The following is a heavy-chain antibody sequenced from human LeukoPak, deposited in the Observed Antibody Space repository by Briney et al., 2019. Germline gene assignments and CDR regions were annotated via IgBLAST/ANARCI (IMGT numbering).Heavy chain of an antibody. Sequence: PGGSLRLSCVPSGFTFSSYGMHWVRQAPGKGLEWVAVIWNDGSKQYYADSVKGRFIISRDNSKNILYLQMNSLRAEDTAVYYCARDQGLWAGFWSGYYDLWGQGTLVTVSS. CDR2: IWNDGSKQ. V-gene: IGHV3-33*01. CDR1: GFTFSSYG. CDR3: ARDQGLWAGFWSGYYDL. J-gene: IGHJ4*02. D-gene: IGHD3-3*01.